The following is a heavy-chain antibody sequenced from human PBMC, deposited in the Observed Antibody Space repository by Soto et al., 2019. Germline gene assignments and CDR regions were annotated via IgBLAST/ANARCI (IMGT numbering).Heavy chain of an antibody. D-gene: IGHD3-22*01. CDR2: IKPDGNEK. CDR1: GFTFSNYW. V-gene: IGHV3-7*01. Sequence: GGSLRLSCAASGFTFSNYWMSWVRQAPGKGLEWVANIKPDGNEKYYVDSVKGRFTISRDNAKNSLDLQMNSLRVEDTAVYYCARDGAGNYYDSSGYHVDFDYWGQGALVTVSS. CDR3: ARDGAGNYYDSSGYHVDFDY. J-gene: IGHJ4*02.